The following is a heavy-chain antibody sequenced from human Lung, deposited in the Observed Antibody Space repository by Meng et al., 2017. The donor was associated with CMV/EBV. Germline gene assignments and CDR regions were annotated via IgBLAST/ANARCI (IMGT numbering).Heavy chain of an antibody. J-gene: IGHJ4*02. CDR2: INTYNGNT. V-gene: IGHV1-18*01. Sequence: SVKVSCKASGYTFISYGISWVRQAPGQGLEWMGWINTYNGNTKYAQKFQDRVIMTTDRSTRTAYMELRSLRSDDTAVYYCARSITIFQIDYWGQGTLVTVSS. CDR1: GYTFISYG. CDR3: ARSITIFQIDY. D-gene: IGHD3-9*01.